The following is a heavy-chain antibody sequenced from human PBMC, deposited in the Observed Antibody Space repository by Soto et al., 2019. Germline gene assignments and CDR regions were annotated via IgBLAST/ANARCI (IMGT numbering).Heavy chain of an antibody. V-gene: IGHV5-51*01. CDR1: GYKVSTWHNFTSYW. Sequence: GESLKISCIGSGYKVSTWHNFTSYWIAWVRQMPGEGLEWMGIIYPGDSDTRYSPSFQGQVTISADKSISTAYLQWSSLKASDTAMYYCASRLTPGSYFPPHYGMDVWGQGTKVTVSS. J-gene: IGHJ6*02. CDR2: IYPGDSDT. CDR3: ASRLTPGSYFPPHYGMDV. D-gene: IGHD1-26*01.